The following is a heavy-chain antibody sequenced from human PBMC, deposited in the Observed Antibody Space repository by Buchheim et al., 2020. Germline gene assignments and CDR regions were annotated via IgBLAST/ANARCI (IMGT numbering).Heavy chain of an antibody. Sequence: EVQLLESGGGLVHPGGSLRLSCAASGFTFDNFAMSWVRQAPGKGLVWVSGISSSGTFTYYADSVKGRFSLSRDNSKKTLYLEMDSQRAEDSAVYYCAKDQMGSYYVGIDAWCQGTT. D-gene: IGHD3-10*01. J-gene: IGHJ6*02. CDR2: ISSSGTFT. CDR3: AKDQMGSYYVGIDA. CDR1: GFTFDNFA. V-gene: IGHV3-23*01.